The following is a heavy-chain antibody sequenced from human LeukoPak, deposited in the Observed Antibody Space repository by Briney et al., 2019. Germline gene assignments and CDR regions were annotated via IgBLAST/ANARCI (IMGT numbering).Heavy chain of an antibody. CDR2: ISAYNGNT. CDR1: GYTFTSYG. CDR3: ARDTWEMATGRIEYFDY. J-gene: IGHJ4*02. Sequence: ASVKVSCKASGYTFTSYGISWVRQAPGQGLEWMGWISAYNGNTNYAQKLQGRVTITTDESTSTAYMELSSLRSEDTAVYYCARDTWEMATGRIEYFDYWGQGTLVTVSS. D-gene: IGHD5-24*01. V-gene: IGHV1-18*01.